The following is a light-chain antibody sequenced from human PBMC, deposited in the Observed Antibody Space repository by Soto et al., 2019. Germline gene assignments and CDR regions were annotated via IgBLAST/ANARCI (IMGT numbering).Light chain of an antibody. V-gene: IGKV3D-15*01. CDR3: QQYNNWPT. Sequence: EIVLTQSPGTLSLSPGERATLSCRASQTVSNSLLAWYQQKLGQSPRLLIYGASSRATGIPDRFSGSGSGTEFTLTISSLQSEDFAVYYCQQYNNWPTFGGGTKVDIK. J-gene: IGKJ4*01. CDR2: GAS. CDR1: QTVSNS.